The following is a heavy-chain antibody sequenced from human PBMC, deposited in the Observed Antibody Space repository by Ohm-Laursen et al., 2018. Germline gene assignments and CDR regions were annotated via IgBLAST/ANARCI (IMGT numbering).Heavy chain of an antibody. D-gene: IGHD1-1*01. CDR1: GGSISSTSYY. J-gene: IGHJ4*02. CDR2: IYYTGST. V-gene: IGHV4-39*01. CDR3: ARKTDWNHYYFDY. Sequence: SDTLSLTCTVSGGSISSTSYYWGWIRQPPGKGLEWIGSIYYTGSTYFNPSLQSRVTISVDTSKNQFSLTLSSVTAADTAMYYCARKTDWNHYYFDYWGQGTLVTVSS.